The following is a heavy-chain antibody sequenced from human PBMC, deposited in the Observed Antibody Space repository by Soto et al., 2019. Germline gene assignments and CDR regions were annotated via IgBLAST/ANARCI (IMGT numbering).Heavy chain of an antibody. D-gene: IGHD6-13*01. J-gene: IGHJ4*02. CDR3: AREMFRRTWYPGD. Sequence: QVQLQESGPGLVRPSQTLSLTCTVSGGSISSGDYYWSWIRQHPGRGLEWIGYVYFSGITFYKPSLKSRLTISVDTSNNRFYLRLGSVTGADTAVYYCAREMFRRTWYPGDWGQGTLVTVSS. CDR1: GGSISSGDYY. CDR2: VYFSGIT. V-gene: IGHV4-31*03.